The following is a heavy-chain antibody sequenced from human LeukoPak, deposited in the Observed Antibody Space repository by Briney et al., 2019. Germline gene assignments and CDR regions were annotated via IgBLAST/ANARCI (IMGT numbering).Heavy chain of an antibody. Sequence: SVKVSCKASGFTFTSSAVQWVRQARGQRLEWIGWIVVGSGNTNYAQEFQERVTITRDMSTSTAYMELSSLRSEDTAVYYCAAGGLYYYDSSGYLFDYWGQGTLVTVSS. D-gene: IGHD3-22*01. V-gene: IGHV1-58*01. CDR3: AAGGLYYYDSSGYLFDY. CDR1: GFTFTSSA. CDR2: IVVGSGNT. J-gene: IGHJ4*02.